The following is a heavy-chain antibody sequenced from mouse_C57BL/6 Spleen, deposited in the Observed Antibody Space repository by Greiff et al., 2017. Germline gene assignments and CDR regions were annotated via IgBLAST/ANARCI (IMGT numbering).Heavy chain of an antibody. J-gene: IGHJ2*01. D-gene: IGHD1-1*02. CDR3: ASGGYYLDY. CDR2: ISYDGSN. CDR1: GYSITSGYY. V-gene: IGHV3-6*01. Sequence: EVKLLESGPGLVKPSQSLSLTCSVTGYSITSGYYWNWIRQFPGNKLEWMGYISYDGSNNYNPSLKNRISITRDTSKNQFFLKLNSVTTEDTATYYCASGGYYLDYWGQGTTLTVSS.